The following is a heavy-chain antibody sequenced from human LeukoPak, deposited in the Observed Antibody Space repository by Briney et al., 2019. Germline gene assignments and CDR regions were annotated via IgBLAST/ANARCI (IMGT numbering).Heavy chain of an antibody. Sequence: PSETLSLTCTVSGGSISSANYYWNWIRQPPGKGLEWIGYISYSGSTNYNPSLKSRVTISVDTSKNQFSLKLSSVTAADTAVYYCARARGPYYYDSSGYYWGFDIWGQGTMVTVSS. CDR1: GGSISSANYY. J-gene: IGHJ3*02. CDR2: ISYSGST. V-gene: IGHV4-61*01. CDR3: ARARGPYYYDSSGYYWGFDI. D-gene: IGHD3-22*01.